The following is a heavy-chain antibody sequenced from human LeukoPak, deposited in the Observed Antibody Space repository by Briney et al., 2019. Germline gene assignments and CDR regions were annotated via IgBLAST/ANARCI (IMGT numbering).Heavy chain of an antibody. J-gene: IGHJ4*02. V-gene: IGHV3-30*02. CDR2: IRYDGSNK. Sequence: GGSLRLSCAASEFTFSSYGMHWVRQAPGKGLEWVAFIRYDGSNKYYADSVKGRFTISRDNSKNTLYLQMNSLRAEDTAVYYCAKDQAYSSSFFDYWGQGTLVTVSS. D-gene: IGHD6-6*01. CDR1: EFTFSSYG. CDR3: AKDQAYSSSFFDY.